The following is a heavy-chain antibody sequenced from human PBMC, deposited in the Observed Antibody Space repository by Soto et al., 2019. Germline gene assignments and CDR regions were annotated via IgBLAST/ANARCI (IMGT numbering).Heavy chain of an antibody. CDR3: ARGVPFSLRYFDWLLPVFDY. D-gene: IGHD3-9*01. CDR1: GFTFSSYS. J-gene: IGHJ4*02. CDR2: ISSSSSYI. V-gene: IGHV3-21*01. Sequence: EVQLVESGGGLVKPGGSLRLSCAASGFTFSSYSMNWVRQAPGKGLEWVSSISSSSSYIYYADSVKGRFTISRDNAKNSLYLQMNSLGAEDTAVYYCARGVPFSLRYFDWLLPVFDYWGQGTLVTVSS.